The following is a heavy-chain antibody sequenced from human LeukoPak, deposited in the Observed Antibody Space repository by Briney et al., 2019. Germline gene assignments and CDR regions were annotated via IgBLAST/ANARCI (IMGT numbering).Heavy chain of an antibody. Sequence: GGSLRLSCAASAFTFTNYWMSWVRQAPGKGLEWVANVKEDGTTKQYVDSVKGRFTISRDNAKNSLYPQMDSLRIEETAVYYCVSQEVVPHWGQGTLVSVSS. V-gene: IGHV3-7*01. J-gene: IGHJ4*02. D-gene: IGHD2-15*01. CDR3: VSQEVVPH. CDR2: VKEDGTTK. CDR1: AFTFTNYW.